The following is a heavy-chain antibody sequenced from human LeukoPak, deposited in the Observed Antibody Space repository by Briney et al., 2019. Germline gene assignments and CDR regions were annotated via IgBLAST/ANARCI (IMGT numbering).Heavy chain of an antibody. V-gene: IGHV3-21*01. CDR1: GFTFSSLA. Sequence: GGSLRLSCVASGFTFSSLAMNWVRQAPGKGLEWVSSISSDSSYIDYADSVKGRFTISRDNARNSLYLQMNNLRGEDTAVYFCASLPWLVRWIYYWGQGTLVTVSS. J-gene: IGHJ4*02. CDR2: ISSDSSYI. D-gene: IGHD6-19*01. CDR3: ASLPWLVRWIYY.